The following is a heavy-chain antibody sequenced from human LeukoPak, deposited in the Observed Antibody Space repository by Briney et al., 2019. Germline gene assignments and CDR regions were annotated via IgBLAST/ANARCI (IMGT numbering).Heavy chain of an antibody. D-gene: IGHD6-19*01. CDR1: GFTFSSFG. V-gene: IGHV3-33*08. J-gene: IGHJ4*02. CDR2: IWYDGSNK. Sequence: GGSLRLSCAASGFTFSSFGMHWVRQAPGKGLEWVAVIWYDGSNKYYADSVKGRFTISRDNSKDTLYLQMNSLRAEDTAVYYCASTSGWYEPIDYWGQGTLVTVSS. CDR3: ASTSGWYEPIDY.